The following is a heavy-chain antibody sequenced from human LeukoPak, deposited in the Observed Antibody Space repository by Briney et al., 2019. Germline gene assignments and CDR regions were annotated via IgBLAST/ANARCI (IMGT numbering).Heavy chain of an antibody. CDR1: GYTLTELS. Sequence: ASVKVSCKVSGYTLTELSMHWVRQAPGKGLEWMGGFDPEDGETIYAQKFQGRVTMTEDTSTDTAYMELSGLRSEDTAVYYCATEGLRAVPAANPYYYYGMDVWGKGTTVTVSS. CDR3: ATEGLRAVPAANPYYYYGMDV. J-gene: IGHJ6*04. V-gene: IGHV1-24*01. CDR2: FDPEDGET. D-gene: IGHD2-2*01.